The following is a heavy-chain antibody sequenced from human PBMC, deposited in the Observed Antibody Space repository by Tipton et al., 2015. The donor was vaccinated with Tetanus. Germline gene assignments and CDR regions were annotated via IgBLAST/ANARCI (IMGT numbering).Heavy chain of an antibody. CDR2: INHSGST. D-gene: IGHD5-18*01. Sequence: VKPSETLSLTCAVYGGSFSAYYWSWIRQSPGKGLEWIGEINHSGSTTYSPSFKSRVTISVDTPKNQFSLKLTSLTVADTAVYYCARGGSYSYGPRGFDLWGRGTLVTVSS. J-gene: IGHJ2*01. CDR1: GGSFSAYY. CDR3: ARGGSYSYGPRGFDL. V-gene: IGHV4-34*01.